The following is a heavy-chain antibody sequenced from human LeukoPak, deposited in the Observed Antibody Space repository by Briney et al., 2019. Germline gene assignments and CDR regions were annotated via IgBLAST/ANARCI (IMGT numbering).Heavy chain of an antibody. CDR3: AKDTYDYSVS. V-gene: IGHV3-23*01. CDR2: SSGSDGST. Sequence: PAGSLRLTCVASGCTFSSCAMCWVGSAQRKGLEWVSASSGSDGSTYYANSVKGRFTISRDNSKNTLYLQMNSLRAEDTAVYYCAKDTYDYSVSWGQGTLVTVSS. J-gene: IGHJ5*02. D-gene: IGHD4/OR15-4a*01. CDR1: GCTFSSCA.